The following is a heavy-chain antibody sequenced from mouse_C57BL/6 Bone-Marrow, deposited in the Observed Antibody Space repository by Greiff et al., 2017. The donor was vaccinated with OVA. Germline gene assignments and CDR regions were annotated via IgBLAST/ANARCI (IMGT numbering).Heavy chain of an antibody. CDR1: GYTFTSSW. J-gene: IGHJ2*01. CDR3: AMVYDDHYFDY. CDR2: INPSSGYT. Sequence: QVQLKESGAELAKPGASVKLSCKASGYTFTSSWMHWVKQRPGQGLEWIGYINPSSGYTKYNQKFKDKATLTADKSSSTAYMQLSSLTYEDSAVYYCAMVYDDHYFDYWGQGTTLTVSS. V-gene: IGHV1-7*01. D-gene: IGHD2-3*01.